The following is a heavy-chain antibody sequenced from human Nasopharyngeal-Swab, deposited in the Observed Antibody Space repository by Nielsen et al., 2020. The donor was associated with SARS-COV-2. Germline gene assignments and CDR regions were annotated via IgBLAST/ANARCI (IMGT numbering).Heavy chain of an antibody. V-gene: IGHV3-30*04. D-gene: IGHD3-10*01. CDR2: ISYDGSNK. Sequence: GESLKISCAASGFTFSSYAMHWVRQAPGKGLEWMAVISYDGSNKYYADSVKGRFTISRDNSKNTLYLQMNSLRAEDTAVYYCVRDPNYYGSGSHYGMDVWGQGTTVTVSS. CDR3: VRDPNYYGSGSHYGMDV. CDR1: GFTFSSYA. J-gene: IGHJ6*02.